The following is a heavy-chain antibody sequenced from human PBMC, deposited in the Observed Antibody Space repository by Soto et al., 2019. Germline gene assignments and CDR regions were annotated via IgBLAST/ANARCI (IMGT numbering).Heavy chain of an antibody. Sequence: ESLKISCKGSGYSFTSYWIGWVRQMPGKGLEWMGIIYPGDSDTRYSPSFQGQVTISADKSISTAYLRWSSLKASDTAMYYCERRAHLGVGGAYHYYGMDVWGQGTTVTVSS. CDR3: ERRAHLGVGGAYHYYGMDV. CDR1: GYSFTSYW. CDR2: IYPGDSDT. J-gene: IGHJ6*02. V-gene: IGHV5-51*01. D-gene: IGHD3-16*01.